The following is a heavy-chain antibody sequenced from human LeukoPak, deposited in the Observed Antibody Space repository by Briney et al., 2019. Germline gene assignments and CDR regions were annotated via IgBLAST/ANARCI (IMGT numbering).Heavy chain of an antibody. CDR3: ARLTGSAI. D-gene: IGHD3-10*01. V-gene: IGHV4-34*01. J-gene: IGHJ3*02. CDR2: IHYSGST. Sequence: SETLSLTCAVYGGSFSGYYWSWIRQPPGKGLEWIGSIHYSGSTYYNPSLKSRVTISVDMSKNQCSLGLSSVTAADTALYYCARLTGSAIWGQGTMVTVSS. CDR1: GGSFSGYY.